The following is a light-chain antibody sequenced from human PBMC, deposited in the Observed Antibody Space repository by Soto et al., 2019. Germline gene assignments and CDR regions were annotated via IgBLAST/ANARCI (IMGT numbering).Light chain of an antibody. CDR2: DVS. CDR3: SSYTSSSTLEEV. V-gene: IGLV2-14*01. Sequence: QSALTQPASVSGSPGQSITISCTGTSSDVGGYNYVPWYQQHPGKAPKLMIYDVSNRPSGVSNRFSGSKSGNTASLTISGLQAEDEADYYCSSYTSSSTLEEVFGTGTKVTVL. J-gene: IGLJ1*01. CDR1: SSDVGGYNY.